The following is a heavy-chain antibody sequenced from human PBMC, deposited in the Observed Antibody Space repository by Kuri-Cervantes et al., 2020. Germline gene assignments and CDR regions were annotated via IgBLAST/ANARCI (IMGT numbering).Heavy chain of an antibody. CDR1: GDSITSYY. J-gene: IGHJ4*02. CDR3: ARATYYDRSGYYYFDY. CDR2: VYYTGST. Sequence: SETLSLTCIVSGDSITSYYWSWVRQPPGKGPEWIGYVYYTGSTNYNPSLKSRVTISLDTSKSQFSLKLSSVTAADTAVYYCARATYYDRSGYYYFDYWGQGTLVTVSS. V-gene: IGHV4-59*01. D-gene: IGHD3-22*01.